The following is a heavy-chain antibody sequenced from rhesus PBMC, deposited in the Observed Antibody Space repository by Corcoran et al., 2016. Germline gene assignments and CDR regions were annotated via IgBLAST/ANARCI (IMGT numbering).Heavy chain of an antibody. CDR1: GYTFTDYY. CDR3: AREDSNYHYGLDS. CDR2: INPYNGNT. Sequence: QVQLVQSGAEVKKPGSSVKVSCKASGYTFTDYYMHWVRQAPRQGLEWMGWINPYNGNTKHEQKFQGRVTMTRDTSTSTAYMELSSLRSEDTAVYYCAREDSNYHYGLDSWGQGVVVTVSS. J-gene: IGHJ6*01. V-gene: IGHV1S2*01. D-gene: IGHD4-23*01.